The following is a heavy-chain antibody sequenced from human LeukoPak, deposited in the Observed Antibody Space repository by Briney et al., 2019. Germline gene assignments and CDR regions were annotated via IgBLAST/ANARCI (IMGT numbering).Heavy chain of an antibody. V-gene: IGHV4-59*01. D-gene: IGHD6-25*01. CDR3: ASRRPNYWYFDL. Sequence: SETLSLTCTVSGGSISSYYWTWIRQPPGKGLEWIGHIYYSGSTSYNPSLKSRVTISVDTSKNQFSLKLGSVTAADTAVYYCASRRPNYWYFDLWGRGTLVTVSS. CDR2: IYYSGST. J-gene: IGHJ2*01. CDR1: GGSISSYY.